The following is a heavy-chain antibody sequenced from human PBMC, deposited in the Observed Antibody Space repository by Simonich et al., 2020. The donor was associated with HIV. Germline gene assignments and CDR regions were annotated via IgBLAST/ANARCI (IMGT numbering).Heavy chain of an antibody. CDR3: AKDRYSSSSGSFDY. V-gene: IGHV3-9*03. Sequence: EVQLVESGGGLVQPGRSLRLSCAASGFTFDDYAMHWVRQAPGTGLGWVSGIIWNSGSIGYADSVKGRFTISRDNAKNSLYLQMNSLRAEDMALYYCAKDRYSSSSGSFDYWGQGTLVTVSS. CDR1: GFTFDDYA. D-gene: IGHD6-6*01. CDR2: IIWNSGSI. J-gene: IGHJ4*02.